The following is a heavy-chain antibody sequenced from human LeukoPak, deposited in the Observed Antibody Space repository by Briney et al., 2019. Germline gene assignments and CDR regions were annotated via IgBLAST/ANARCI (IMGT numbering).Heavy chain of an antibody. V-gene: IGHV1-18*04. J-gene: IGHJ4*02. CDR1: GYTFTGYY. Sequence: ASVKVSCKASGYTFTGYYMHWVRQAPGQGLEWMGWISAYNGNTNYAQKLQGRVTMTTDTSTSTAYMELRSLRSDDTAVYYCAREASPLHYYDSSGYPSFDYWGQGTLVTVSS. CDR3: AREASPLHYYDSSGYPSFDY. CDR2: ISAYNGNT. D-gene: IGHD3-22*01.